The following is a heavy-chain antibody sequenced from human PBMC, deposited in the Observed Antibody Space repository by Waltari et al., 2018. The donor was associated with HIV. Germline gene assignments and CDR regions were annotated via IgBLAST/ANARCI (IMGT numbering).Heavy chain of an antibody. CDR2: IKQDGSEK. CDR3: ARDGTSSATIFGVVIRDYYYGMDV. CDR1: GFTFSSYW. V-gene: IGHV3-7*01. D-gene: IGHD3-3*01. Sequence: EVQLVESGGGLVQPGGSLRLSCAASGFTFSSYWMSWVRQAPGKGLEWVANIKQDGSEKYYVDSVKGRFTISRDNAKNSLYLQMNSLRADTAVYYCARDGTSSATIFGVVIRDYYYGMDVWGQGTTVTVSS. J-gene: IGHJ6*02.